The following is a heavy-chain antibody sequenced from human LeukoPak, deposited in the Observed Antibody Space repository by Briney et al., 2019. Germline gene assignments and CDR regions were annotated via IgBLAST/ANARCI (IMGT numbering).Heavy chain of an antibody. CDR1: GYTFISYG. Sequence: GASVKVSCKASGYTFISYGINWVRQAPGQGLEWMGWISAYSGKTNSSRKFQGRVTMTTDKSTSTAYMELRSLRSDDTAVYYCARGGIVPIIGEDYWGQGTLVTVSS. D-gene: IGHD2-2*01. V-gene: IGHV1-18*01. CDR2: ISAYSGKT. CDR3: ARGGIVPIIGEDY. J-gene: IGHJ4*02.